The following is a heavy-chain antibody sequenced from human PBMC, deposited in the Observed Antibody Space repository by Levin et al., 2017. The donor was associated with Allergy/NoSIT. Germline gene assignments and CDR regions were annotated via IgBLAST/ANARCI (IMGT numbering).Heavy chain of an antibody. CDR2: ISANYGNT. D-gene: IGHD3-10*01. CDR1: GYIFTRYG. V-gene: IGHV1-18*01. J-gene: IGHJ5*02. CDR3: ARDGNFYGSVSYSGTFWFGP. Sequence: GESLKISCRASGYIFTRYGITWVRQAPGQGLEWMGWISANYGNTNYPQKLQGRITMTTDTSTTTAYMELRGLSSDDTAIYYCARDGNFYGSVSYSGTFWFGPWGQGTLVTVSS.